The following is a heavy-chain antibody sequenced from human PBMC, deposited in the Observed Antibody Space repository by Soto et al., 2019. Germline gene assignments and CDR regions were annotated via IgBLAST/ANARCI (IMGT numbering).Heavy chain of an antibody. CDR2: IYHTGST. V-gene: IGHV4-30-2*01. CDR1: GGSISSGGYS. CDR3: ARGGDYFDF. J-gene: IGHJ4*02. Sequence: QLQLQESGSGLVKPSQTLSLTCAVSGGSISSGGYSWSWIRQPPGKGLEWIGYIYHTGSTYYNPSLKSRLTISVDRYKNQFSLELSSVTAADTAVYFCARGGDYFDFWGQGTLVTVSS.